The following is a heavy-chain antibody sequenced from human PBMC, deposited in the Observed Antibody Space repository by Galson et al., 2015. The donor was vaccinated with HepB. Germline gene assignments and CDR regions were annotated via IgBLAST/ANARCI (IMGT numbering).Heavy chain of an antibody. J-gene: IGHJ4*02. CDR1: GFTFSSYG. Sequence: SLRLSCAASGFTFSSYGMHWVRQAPGKGLEWVAVIWYDGSNKYYADSVKGRFTISRDNSKNTLYLQMNSLRAEDTAVYYCARDLGKTGTTGGDYWGQGTLVTVSS. CDR3: ARDLGKTGTTGGDY. V-gene: IGHV3-33*01. D-gene: IGHD1-7*01. CDR2: IWYDGSNK.